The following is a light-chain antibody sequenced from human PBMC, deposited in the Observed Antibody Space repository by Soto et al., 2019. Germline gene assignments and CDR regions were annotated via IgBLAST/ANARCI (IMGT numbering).Light chain of an antibody. Sequence: QSALTQPPSASGSPGQSVAISCTGTSSDVGGYNYVSWYQQHPGKAHKLMIYEVNKRPSGVPDRCSGSKSGNTASLTVSGLQAEDEADYYCSSYAGSSNVFGTGAKLTVL. CDR2: EVN. CDR3: SSYAGSSNV. CDR1: SSDVGGYNY. V-gene: IGLV2-8*01. J-gene: IGLJ1*01.